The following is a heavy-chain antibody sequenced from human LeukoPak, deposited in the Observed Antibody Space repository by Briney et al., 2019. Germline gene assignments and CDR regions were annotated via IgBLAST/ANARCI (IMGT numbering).Heavy chain of an antibody. D-gene: IGHD2-21*02. CDR3: ARDLASCGGDCHVDY. V-gene: IGHV3-11*06. Sequence: PGGSLRLSCTASGFTFSDYYMSWIRQAPGRGLEWVSYISSSSSYTKYADSVKGRFTISRDNAKNSLFLQMNSLRDEDTAVYYCARDLASCGGDCHVDYWGQGTLVTVSS. CDR2: ISSSSSYT. J-gene: IGHJ4*02. CDR1: GFTFSDYY.